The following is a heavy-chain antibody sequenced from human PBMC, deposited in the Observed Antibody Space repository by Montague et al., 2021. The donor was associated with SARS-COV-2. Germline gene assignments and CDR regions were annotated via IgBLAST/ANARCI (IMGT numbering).Heavy chain of an antibody. D-gene: IGHD6-19*01. V-gene: IGHV6-1*01. CDR3: VRYSGWFYFDI. CDR2: TYYRSKWYS. Sequence: CDISGDSVSSNSVAWSWIRQSASRGLEWLGRTYYRSKWYSDYARSVRGRLTVNSDASKNEFSLELNYVTPEDTAVYYCVRYSGWFYFDIWGQGTMVTVSS. CDR1: GDSVSSNSVA. J-gene: IGHJ4*02.